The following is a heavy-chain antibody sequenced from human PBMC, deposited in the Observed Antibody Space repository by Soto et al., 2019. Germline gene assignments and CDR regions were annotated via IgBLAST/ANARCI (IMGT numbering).Heavy chain of an antibody. D-gene: IGHD2-8*02. CDR1: GFTFSAYD. V-gene: IGHV3-13*01. CDR2: IGTQHDT. J-gene: IGHJ5*02. CDR3: AKQASYWHGGGGWLDP. Sequence: EVQLVESGGGLVQPGGSLRLSCAASGFTFSAYDMHWVRQPTGKGLEWVSAIGTQHDTYYPDSVKGRFTISRENAKNSLYLQMNSLITGDTALYYCAKQASYWHGGGGWLDPWGQGTLVTVST.